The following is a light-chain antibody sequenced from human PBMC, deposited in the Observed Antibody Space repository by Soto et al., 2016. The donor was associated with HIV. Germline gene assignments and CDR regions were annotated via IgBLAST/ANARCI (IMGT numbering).Light chain of an antibody. CDR2: KAS. CDR3: QQYNSYSPNT. J-gene: IGKJ2*01. Sequence: DIQMTQSPSTLSASVGDRVTITCRASQSISSWLAWYQQKPGKAPKLLIYKASSLESGVPSRFSGSGSGTEFTLTISSLQPDDFATYYCQQYNSYSPNTFGLGDQAGDQT. CDR1: QSISSW. V-gene: IGKV1-5*03.